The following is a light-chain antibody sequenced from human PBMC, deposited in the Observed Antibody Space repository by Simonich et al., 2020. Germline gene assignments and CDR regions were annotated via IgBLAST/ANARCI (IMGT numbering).Light chain of an antibody. Sequence: QYALTQPPSASGSPGQSVTISCTGTSSDVGGYNYVSWYQQHPGKAPKLMIYDVSKRPSGVPDRFSGSKSGNTASLTISGLQAEDEADYYCCSYAGSYTLVFGGGTKLTVL. CDR3: CSYAGSYTLV. CDR1: SSDVGGYNY. J-gene: IGLJ2*01. V-gene: IGLV2-11*01. CDR2: DVS.